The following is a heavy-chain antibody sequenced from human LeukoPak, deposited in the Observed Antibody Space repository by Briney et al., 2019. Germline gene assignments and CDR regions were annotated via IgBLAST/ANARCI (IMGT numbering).Heavy chain of an antibody. CDR3: ARDPPTEDIVVVPAAIPDY. CDR2: ISSSSSYI. D-gene: IGHD2-2*02. Sequence: GGSLRLSCAASGFTFSSYSMNWVRQAPGKGLEWVSSISSSSSYIYYADSVKGRFTISRDNAKNSLYLQMNSLRAEDTAVYYCARDPPTEDIVVVPAAIPDYWGQGTLVTVSS. CDR1: GFTFSSYS. J-gene: IGHJ4*02. V-gene: IGHV3-21*01.